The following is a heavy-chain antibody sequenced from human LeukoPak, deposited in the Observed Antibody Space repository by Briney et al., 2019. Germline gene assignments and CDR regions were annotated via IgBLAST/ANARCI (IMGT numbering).Heavy chain of an antibody. V-gene: IGHV3-30*18. J-gene: IGHJ6*02. CDR3: AKDSGYVTYYYYGMDV. CDR2: ISHDGSNK. CDR1: GFTFSSYG. D-gene: IGHD5-12*01. Sequence: GGSLRLSRAASGFTFSSYGMHWVRQAPGKGLEWVAAISHDGSNKYYADSVKGRFTISRDNSKNTLFLQMSSLRAEDTAVYYCAKDSGYVTYYYYGMDVWGQGTTVTVSS.